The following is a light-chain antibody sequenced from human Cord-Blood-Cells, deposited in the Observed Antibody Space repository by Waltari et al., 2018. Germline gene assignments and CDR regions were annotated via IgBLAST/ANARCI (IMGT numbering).Light chain of an antibody. CDR1: QSISSY. V-gene: IGKV1-39*01. CDR3: QQSYSTPFT. J-gene: IGKJ3*01. CDR2: AAS. Sequence: DIQMTQSPSSLSASVGDRVTITCRASQSISSYLNWYQQKPGKAPKRLIYAASSLQSGVPSRFSGSGSGTDFTLTISSLQPEEFATYYCQQSYSTPFTFGPGTKVDSK.